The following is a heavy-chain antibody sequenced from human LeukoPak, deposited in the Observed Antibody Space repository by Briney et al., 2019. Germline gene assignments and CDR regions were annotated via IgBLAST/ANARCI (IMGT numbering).Heavy chain of an antibody. J-gene: IGHJ5*02. D-gene: IGHD5-12*01. CDR2: INHSGST. V-gene: IGHV4-34*01. CDR3: SSLRWPRLGWFDP. CDR1: GGSFSGYY. Sequence: SETLSLTCAVYGGSFSGYYWSWIRQPPGKGLEWIGEINHSGSTNYNPSLKSRVTISVDTSKNQFSLKLSSVTAADTAVYYCSSLRWPRLGWFDPWGQGTLVTVSS.